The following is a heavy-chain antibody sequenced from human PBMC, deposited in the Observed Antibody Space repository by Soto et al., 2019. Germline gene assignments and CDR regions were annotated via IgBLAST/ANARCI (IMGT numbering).Heavy chain of an antibody. CDR3: ARGPGSSDWRFSYYYMDV. V-gene: IGHV1-8*01. CDR1: FTSYD. J-gene: IGHJ6*02. CDR2: MNPNSGNT. D-gene: IGHD6-19*01. Sequence: QVQLVQSGAEVKKPGASVKVSCTFTSYDINWVRQATGQGLEWMAWMNPNSGNTRYAQKFQGRVTMTRNTPNFTAYMELSSLRSEDTAVYYCARGPGSSDWRFSYYYMDVWGQGTTDTVSS.